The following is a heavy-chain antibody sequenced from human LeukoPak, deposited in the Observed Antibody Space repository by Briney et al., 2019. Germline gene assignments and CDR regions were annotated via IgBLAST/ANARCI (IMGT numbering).Heavy chain of an antibody. D-gene: IGHD5/OR15-5a*01. CDR1: GYTFTSFG. CDR3: VRDLGGFRVYGVFFDY. CDR2: ISAYNGNT. Sequence: GASVKVSCKASGYTFTSFGISWVRQAPGQGLEWMGWISAYNGNTNSTQKLQGRVTMTTDTSTSTAYMELRSLRSDDTAVYYCVRDLGGFRVYGVFFDYWGQGTLVTVSS. V-gene: IGHV1-18*01. J-gene: IGHJ4*02.